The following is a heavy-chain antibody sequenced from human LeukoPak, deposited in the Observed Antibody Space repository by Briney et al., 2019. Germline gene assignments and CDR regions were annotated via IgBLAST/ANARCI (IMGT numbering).Heavy chain of an antibody. CDR3: ARRRAVAGMGGWFDP. CDR1: GYSFTSYW. V-gene: IGHV5-51*01. J-gene: IGHJ5*02. D-gene: IGHD6-19*01. CDR2: IYPGDSDT. Sequence: GESLKISCKGSGYSFTSYWIGWVRQMPGKGLEWMGIIYPGDSDTRYSPSFQGQVTISADKSISTAYLQWSSLKASDTAMYYCARRRAVAGMGGWFDPWGQGTLVTVSS.